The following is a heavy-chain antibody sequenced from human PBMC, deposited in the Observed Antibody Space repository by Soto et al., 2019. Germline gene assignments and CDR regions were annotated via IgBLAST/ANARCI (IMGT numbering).Heavy chain of an antibody. CDR3: ASEGGGGMDV. D-gene: IGHD3-16*01. CDR2: IWYDGSNK. V-gene: IGHV3-33*01. CDR1: GFTFSSYG. J-gene: IGHJ6*02. Sequence: QVQLVESGGGVVQPGRSLRLSCAASGFTFSSYGMHWVRQAPGKGLEWVAVIWYDGSNKYYADSVKGRFTISRDNSQNTLYLPMNSRRAEDTAVYYWASEGGGGMDVWGQGTTVTVSS.